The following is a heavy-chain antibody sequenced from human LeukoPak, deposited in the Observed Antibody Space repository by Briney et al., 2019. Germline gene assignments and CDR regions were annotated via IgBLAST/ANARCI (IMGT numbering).Heavy chain of an antibody. CDR2: IRHDGSNK. Sequence: GGSLRLSCAASGFTSSTYGMHWVRQAPGKGLEWVAFIRHDGSNKYYADSVKGRFTISRDNSKNTLYLQVNSLRAEDTAVYYCAKAYYYDSTAAFWGQGTLVTVSS. J-gene: IGHJ4*02. CDR3: AKAYYYDSTAAF. D-gene: IGHD3-22*01. V-gene: IGHV3-30*02. CDR1: GFTSSTYG.